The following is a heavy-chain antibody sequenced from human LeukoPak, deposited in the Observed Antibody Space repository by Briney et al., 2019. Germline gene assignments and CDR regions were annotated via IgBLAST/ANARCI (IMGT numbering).Heavy chain of an antibody. V-gene: IGHV3-53*01. CDR2: IYSGGTT. J-gene: IGHJ3*02. Sequence: SGGSLRLXCAASGVTVSSNYMSWVRQAPGKGLEWVSVIYSGGTTYYADSVKGRFTISRDSSKNTLYLQMNSLRAEDTAVYYCARLTMVLAFDIWGQGTMVTVSS. D-gene: IGHD4/OR15-4a*01. CDR3: ARLTMVLAFDI. CDR1: GVTVSSNY.